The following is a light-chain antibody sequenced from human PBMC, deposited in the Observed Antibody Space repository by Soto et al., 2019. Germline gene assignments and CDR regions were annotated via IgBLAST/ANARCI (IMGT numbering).Light chain of an antibody. J-gene: IGKJ4*01. V-gene: IGKV1-5*03. CDR2: KAS. Sequence: DIQMTQSPSTLSASVGDRVTITCRASQSISSWLAWYQQKPGKAPKLLIYKASSLESGVPSRFSGSGSGTEFTLTISSLQPDVFATYYCQQYNSYSPGFTFGGGTKVEIK. CDR1: QSISSW. CDR3: QQYNSYSPGFT.